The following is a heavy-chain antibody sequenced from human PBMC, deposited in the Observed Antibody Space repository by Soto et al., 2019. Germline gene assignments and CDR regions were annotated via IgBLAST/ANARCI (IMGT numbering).Heavy chain of an antibody. Sequence: QVQLVQSGAEVKKPGSSVKVSCKASGGTFSNYAISWVRQAPGQGLEWMGGVIPIFGTGNYAQRFQGRVTITADESTSTAYMELSSLTSEDTAVYYCAGAATGSSWTINFDYWGQGTLVTVSS. CDR3: AGAATGSSWTINFDY. J-gene: IGHJ4*02. V-gene: IGHV1-69*01. CDR2: VIPIFGTG. CDR1: GGTFSNYA. D-gene: IGHD6-13*01.